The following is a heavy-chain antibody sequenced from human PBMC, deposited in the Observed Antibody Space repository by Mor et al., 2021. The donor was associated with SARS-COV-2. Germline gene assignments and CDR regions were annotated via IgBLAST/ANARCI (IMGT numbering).Heavy chain of an antibody. CDR2: RSKANSYAT. J-gene: IGHJ6*02. D-gene: IGHD6-6*01. CDR3: TRHEYSSSSRYYYGMDV. Sequence: RSKANSYATAYAASVKGRFTISRDDSKNTAYLQMNSLKTEDTAVYYCTRHEYSSSSRYYYGMDVWGQGTTVTVSS. V-gene: IGHV3-73*01.